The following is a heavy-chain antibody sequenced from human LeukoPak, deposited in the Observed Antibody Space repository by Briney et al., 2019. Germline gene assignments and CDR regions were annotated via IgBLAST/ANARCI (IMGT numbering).Heavy chain of an antibody. CDR2: IYSSGTT. J-gene: IGHJ4*02. Sequence: SETLSLTCTVSGGSINSYYWSWIRQPAGKGLEWIGRIYSSGTTNYNPSLKSRVTMSVDTSKNQLSLKLSSVTAADTAVYYCARAPSTGGVFFDYWGQGTLVTVSS. V-gene: IGHV4-4*07. CDR1: GGSINSYY. CDR3: ARAPSTGGVFFDY. D-gene: IGHD5/OR15-5a*01.